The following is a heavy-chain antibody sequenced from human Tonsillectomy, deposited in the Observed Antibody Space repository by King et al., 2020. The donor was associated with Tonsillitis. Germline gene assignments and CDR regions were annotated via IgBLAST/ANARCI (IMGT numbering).Heavy chain of an antibody. CDR2: IYTSGST. Sequence: QLQESGPGLVKPSETLSLTCTVSGGSISSYYWSWIRQPAGKGLEWIGRIYTSGSTNYNPSLKSRVTMSVDTSKNQFSLKLSSVTAAATAVYYCARDPTNYDILTGYDYYYYMDVWGKGTTVTVSS. CDR1: GGSISSYY. CDR3: ARDPTNYDILTGYDYYYYMDV. J-gene: IGHJ6*03. D-gene: IGHD3-9*01. V-gene: IGHV4-4*07.